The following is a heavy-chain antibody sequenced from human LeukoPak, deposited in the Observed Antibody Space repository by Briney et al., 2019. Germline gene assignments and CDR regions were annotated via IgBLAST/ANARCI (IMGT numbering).Heavy chain of an antibody. CDR3: ARAGGVPAAYFDF. J-gene: IGHJ4*02. V-gene: IGHV4-34*01. CDR2: IHHSGST. D-gene: IGHD2-2*01. Sequence: PSETLSLTCAVYGGSFSGYHWSWIRQPPGKGLEWIGEIHHSGSTNYNPSLKSRVSISVDTSKNQFSLKLSSVTAADTAVYYCARAGGVPAAYFDFWGQGTLVTVSS. CDR1: GGSFSGYH.